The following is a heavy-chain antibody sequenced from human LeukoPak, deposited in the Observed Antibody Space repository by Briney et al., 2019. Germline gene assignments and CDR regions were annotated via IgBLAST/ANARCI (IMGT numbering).Heavy chain of an antibody. J-gene: IGHJ4*02. V-gene: IGHV3-53*01. D-gene: IGHD3-22*01. CDR3: ARFKGNYYDSSGYSPYFDY. CDR1: GFTVSGNY. Sequence: GGSLRLTCAASGFTVSGNYMSWVRQAPGKGLEWVSVIYSGGSTYYADSVKGRFTISRDNSKNTLYLQMNSLRAEDTAVYYCARFKGNYYDSSGYSPYFDYWGQGTLVTVSS. CDR2: IYSGGST.